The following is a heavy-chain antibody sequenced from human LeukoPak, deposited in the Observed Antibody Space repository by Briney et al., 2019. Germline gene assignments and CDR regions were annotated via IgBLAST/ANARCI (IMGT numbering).Heavy chain of an antibody. CDR3: AYTATDR. Sequence: PGGSLSLSFAGPGFTFSRYAMSWVRQAPGKGLEWVSAISGSGGSTYYAYFVTGRYTISRDNSKNTLYLQMNSLRAEDTAVYYCAYTATDRWGQGTLVTVSS. J-gene: IGHJ4*02. D-gene: IGHD5-18*01. V-gene: IGHV3-23*01. CDR2: ISGSGGST. CDR1: GFTFSRYA.